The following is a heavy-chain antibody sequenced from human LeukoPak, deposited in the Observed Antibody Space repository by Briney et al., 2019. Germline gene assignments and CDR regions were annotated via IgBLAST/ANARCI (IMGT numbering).Heavy chain of an antibody. CDR1: GGTFSSYA. J-gene: IGHJ3*02. CDR2: IIPILGIA. CDR3: ARDRVDTNDAFDI. Sequence: ASVKVSCKASGGTFSSYAISWVRRAPGQGLEWMGRIIPILGIANYAQKFQGRVTITADKSTSTAYMELSSLRSEDTAVYYCARDRVDTNDAFDIWAKGQWSPSLQ. D-gene: IGHD5-18*01. V-gene: IGHV1-69*04.